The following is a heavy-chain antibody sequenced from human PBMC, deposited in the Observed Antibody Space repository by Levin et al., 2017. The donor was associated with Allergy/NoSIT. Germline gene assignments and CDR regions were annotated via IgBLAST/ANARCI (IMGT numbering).Heavy chain of an antibody. V-gene: IGHV1-2*02. CDR2: INPNSGGT. Sequence: EASVKVSCKASGYTFTGYYMHWVRQAPGQGLEWMGWINPNSGGTNYAQKFQGRVTMTRDTSISTAYMELSRLRSDDTAVYYCARDLGYCSGGSCIDKGLRWFDPWGQGTLVTVSS. D-gene: IGHD2-15*01. CDR1: GYTFTGYY. J-gene: IGHJ5*02. CDR3: ARDLGYCSGGSCIDKGLRWFDP.